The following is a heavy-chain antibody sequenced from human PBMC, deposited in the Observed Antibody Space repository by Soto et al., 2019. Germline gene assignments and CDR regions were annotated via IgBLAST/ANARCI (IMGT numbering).Heavy chain of an antibody. V-gene: IGHV3-33*01. J-gene: IGHJ4*02. D-gene: IGHD4-17*01. CDR3: ARALDYGDYFLDY. CDR2: IWYDGSNK. CDR1: GFTFSSYG. Sequence: GGSLRLSCAASGFTFSSYGMHWVRQAPGKGLEWVAVIWYDGSNKYYADSVKGRFTISRDNSRNTLYLQMNSLRAEDTAVYYCARALDYGDYFLDYWGQGTLVTVSS.